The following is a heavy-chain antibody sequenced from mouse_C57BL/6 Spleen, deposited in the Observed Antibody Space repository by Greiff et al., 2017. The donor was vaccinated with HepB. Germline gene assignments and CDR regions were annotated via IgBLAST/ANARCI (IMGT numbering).Heavy chain of an antibody. CDR1: GYTFTDYN. V-gene: IGHV1-18*01. D-gene: IGHD1-1*01. CDR2: INPNNGGT. CDR3: AIYYGSSYVDYAMDY. Sequence: EVKLQQSGPELVKPGASVKIPCKASGYTFTDYNMDWVKQSHGKSLEWIGDINPNNGGTIYNQKFKGKATLTVDKSSSTAYMELRSLTSEDTAVYYCAIYYGSSYVDYAMDYWGQGTSVTVSS. J-gene: IGHJ4*01.